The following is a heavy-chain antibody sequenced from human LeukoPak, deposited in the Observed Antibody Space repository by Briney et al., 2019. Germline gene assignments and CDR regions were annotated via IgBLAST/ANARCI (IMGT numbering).Heavy chain of an antibody. D-gene: IGHD2-2*01. Sequence: SETLSLTCTVSGVSISTYYWSCIRQPAGKGLEWIGRLHTSGSTNYNPSLKSRVTMSVDTSKNQFSLKLSSVTAADTAVYHCARDRCSSASCYTKGFDYWGQGTLVTVSS. J-gene: IGHJ4*02. CDR2: LHTSGST. CDR1: GVSISTYY. V-gene: IGHV4-4*07. CDR3: ARDRCSSASCYTKGFDY.